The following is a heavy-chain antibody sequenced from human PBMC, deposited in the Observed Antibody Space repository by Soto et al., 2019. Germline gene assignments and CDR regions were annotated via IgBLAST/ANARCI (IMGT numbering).Heavy chain of an antibody. D-gene: IGHD3-22*01. CDR1: GFTFSDYY. Sequence: PGGSLRLSCAASGFTFSDYYMNWVRQAPGKGLEWVSSISSSSGYIYYADSVKGRFTISRDNAKNSLSLQMNSLRAEDTAVYYCARVVDYYDPYYYYGMDVWGLGTTVTVSS. CDR3: ARVVDYYDPYYYYGMDV. CDR2: ISSSSGYI. V-gene: IGHV3-21*01. J-gene: IGHJ6*02.